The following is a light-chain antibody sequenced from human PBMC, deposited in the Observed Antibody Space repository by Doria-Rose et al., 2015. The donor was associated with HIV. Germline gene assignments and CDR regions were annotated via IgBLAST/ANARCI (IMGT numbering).Light chain of an antibody. V-gene: IGKV4-1*01. Sequence: DIRVTQSPESLGMSLGERATLNCKSNQSLLYTSKNYLAWYQQKPGQPPIWLIYWASTRQSGVPARFSGSGSGTDFTLTISSLEAEDVAVYYCQQYYDTPSFGPGTTVDIK. CDR1: QSLLYTSKNY. CDR2: WAS. CDR3: QQYYDTPS. J-gene: IGKJ3*01.